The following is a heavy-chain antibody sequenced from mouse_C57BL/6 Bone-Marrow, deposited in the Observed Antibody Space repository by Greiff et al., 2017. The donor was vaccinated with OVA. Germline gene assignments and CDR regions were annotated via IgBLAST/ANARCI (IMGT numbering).Heavy chain of an antibody. V-gene: IGHV14-4*01. CDR3: TTGYYGSKAY. CDR1: GFNIKDDY. CDR2: IDPENGDT. Sequence: VHVKQSGAELVRPGASVKLSCTASGFNIKDDYMHWVKQRPEQGLEWIGWIDPENGDTEYASKFQGKATITADTSSNTAYLQLSSLTSEDTAVYYCTTGYYGSKAYWGQGTLVTVSA. D-gene: IGHD1-1*01. J-gene: IGHJ3*01.